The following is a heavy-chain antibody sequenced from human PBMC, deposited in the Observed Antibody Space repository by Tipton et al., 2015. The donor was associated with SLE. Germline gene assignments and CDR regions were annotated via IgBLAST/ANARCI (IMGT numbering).Heavy chain of an antibody. CDR2: IYPGDSDT. Sequence: QSGPEVKKPGESLKISCKGSGYSFTSYWIGWVRQMPGKGLEWMGIIYPGDSDTRYSPSFQGQVTISADNSISTAYLQWSSLKASDPAMYYCARLEYCRGGSCYSFDYWCRGTLVTVS. CDR3: ARLEYCRGGSCYSFDY. CDR1: GYSFTSYW. J-gene: IGHJ4*02. V-gene: IGHV5-51*03. D-gene: IGHD2-15*01.